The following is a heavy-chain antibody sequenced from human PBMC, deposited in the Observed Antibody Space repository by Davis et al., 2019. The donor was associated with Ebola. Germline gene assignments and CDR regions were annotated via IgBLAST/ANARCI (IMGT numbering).Heavy chain of an antibody. CDR2: IKQDGSEK. CDR3: ARYYDSSGIYYFDY. J-gene: IGHJ4*02. CDR1: GFTFSSYW. V-gene: IGHV3-7*03. D-gene: IGHD3-22*01. Sequence: GESLKISCAASGFTFSSYWMSWVRQAPGKGLEWVANIKQDGSEKYYVDSVKGRFTISRDNAKNSLYLQMNSLRAEDTAVYYCARYYDSSGIYYFDYWGQGTLVTVSS.